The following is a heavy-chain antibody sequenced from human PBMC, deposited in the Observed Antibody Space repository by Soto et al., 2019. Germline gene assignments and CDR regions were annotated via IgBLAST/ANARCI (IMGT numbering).Heavy chain of an antibody. J-gene: IGHJ5*02. CDR2: ISYDGSNK. V-gene: IGHV3-30-3*01. Sequence: QVQLVESGGGVVQPGRSLRLSCAASGFTFSSYAMHWVRQAPGKGLEWVAVISYDGSNKYYADSVKGRFTISRDNSKNTLYLQMNSLRAEDTAVYYCARDLSSSWTGWFDPWGQGTLVTVSS. CDR1: GFTFSSYA. CDR3: ARDLSSSWTGWFDP. D-gene: IGHD6-13*01.